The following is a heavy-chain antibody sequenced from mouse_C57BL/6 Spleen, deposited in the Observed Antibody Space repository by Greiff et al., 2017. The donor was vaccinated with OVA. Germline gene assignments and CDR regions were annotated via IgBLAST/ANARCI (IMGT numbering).Heavy chain of an antibody. CDR1: GYTFTDYY. CDR2: INPNNGGT. J-gene: IGHJ3*01. Sequence: EVQLQQSGPELVKPGASVKISCKASGYTFTDYYMNWVKQSHGKSLEWIGDINPNNGGTSYNQKFKGKATLTVDKSSSTAYMELRSLTSEDSAVYYCARYGYDVTWFAYWGKGTLVTVSA. CDR3: ARYGYDVTWFAY. V-gene: IGHV1-26*01. D-gene: IGHD2-2*01.